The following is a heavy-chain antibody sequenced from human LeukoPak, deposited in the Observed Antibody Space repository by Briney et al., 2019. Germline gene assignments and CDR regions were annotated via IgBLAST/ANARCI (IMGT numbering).Heavy chain of an antibody. J-gene: IGHJ4*02. CDR1: GFTFSSYG. CDR3: AKASSPIVVVLEHRPDYFDY. D-gene: IGHD2-2*01. Sequence: GGSLRLSCAASGFTFSSYGMHWVRQAPGKGLEWVAFTRYDGSNKYYADSVKGRFTISRDNSKNTLYLQMNSLRAEDTAVYYCAKASSPIVVVLEHRPDYFDYWGQGTLVTVSS. CDR2: TRYDGSNK. V-gene: IGHV3-30*02.